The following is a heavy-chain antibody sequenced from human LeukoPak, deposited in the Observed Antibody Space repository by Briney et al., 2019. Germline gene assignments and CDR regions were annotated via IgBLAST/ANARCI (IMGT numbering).Heavy chain of an antibody. CDR2: ISSSSSTI. Sequence: PGGSLRLSCAASGFTFSSYSMNWVRQAPGKGLEWVSSISSSSSTIYYADSVKGRFTISRDNAKNSLYLQMNSLRAEDTAVYYCARDGYYDFWSGPQTYYYYYYMDVWGKGTTVTVSS. D-gene: IGHD3-3*01. CDR1: GFTFSSYS. J-gene: IGHJ6*03. V-gene: IGHV3-48*01. CDR3: ARDGYYDFWSGPQTYYYYYYMDV.